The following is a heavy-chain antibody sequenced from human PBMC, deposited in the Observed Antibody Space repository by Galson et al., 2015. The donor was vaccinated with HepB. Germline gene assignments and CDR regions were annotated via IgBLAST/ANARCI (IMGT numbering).Heavy chain of an antibody. D-gene: IGHD5-18*01. J-gene: IGHJ4*02. V-gene: IGHV4-34*01. CDR2: INHSGST. CDR1: GGSFSGYY. CDR3: ARGHVDTAMVIDY. Sequence: TLSLTCAVYGGSFSGYYWSWIRQPPGKGLEWIGEINHSGSTNYNPSLKSRVTISVDTSKNQFSLKLSSVTAADTAVYYCARGHVDTAMVIDYWGQGTLVTVSS.